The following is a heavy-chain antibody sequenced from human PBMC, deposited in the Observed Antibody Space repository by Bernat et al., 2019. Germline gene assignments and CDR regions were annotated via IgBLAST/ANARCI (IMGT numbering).Heavy chain of an antibody. Sequence: EVQLVESGGGLVQPGGSLRLSCAASGFTFSSYWMSWVHQAPGKGLEWVANIKQDGSEKYYVDSVKGRFTISGDNAKNSLYLQMNSLRAEDTAVYYCARALPQRVLLWFRESSVMDVWGKGTTVTVSS. CDR2: IKQDGSEK. V-gene: IGHV3-7*03. CDR3: ARALPQRVLLWFRESSVMDV. J-gene: IGHJ6*04. CDR1: GFTFSSYW. D-gene: IGHD3-10*01.